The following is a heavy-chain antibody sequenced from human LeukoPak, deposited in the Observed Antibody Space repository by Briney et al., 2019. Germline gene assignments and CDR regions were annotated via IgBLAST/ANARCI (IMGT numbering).Heavy chain of an antibody. CDR2: ISAYNGNT. D-gene: IGHD6-19*01. V-gene: IGHV1-18*01. CDR3: ARDLPLGSGHTEEFDY. CDR1: GYTFTGYC. Sequence: VASVKVSCKASGYTFTGYCISWVRQAPGQGLEWMGWISAYNGNTNYAQKLQGRVTMTTDTSTSTAYMELRSLRSDDTAVYYCARDLPLGSGHTEEFDYWGQGTLVTVSS. J-gene: IGHJ4*02.